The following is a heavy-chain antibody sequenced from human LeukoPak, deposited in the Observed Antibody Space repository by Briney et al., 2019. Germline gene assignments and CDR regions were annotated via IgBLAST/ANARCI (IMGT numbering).Heavy chain of an antibody. D-gene: IGHD3-10*01. CDR1: GFTFNDYW. J-gene: IGHJ3*02. Sequence: GGSLRLSCAASGFTFNDYWMSWVRQSPGKGLEWAANIKHDGSEKYYVDSVKGRFTISRHNAKNSLYLQMNSLRAEDTAVYYCAREGRYYGSGSHRDGFDIWGQGTMVTVSS. CDR2: IKHDGSEK. CDR3: AREGRYYGSGSHRDGFDI. V-gene: IGHV3-7*01.